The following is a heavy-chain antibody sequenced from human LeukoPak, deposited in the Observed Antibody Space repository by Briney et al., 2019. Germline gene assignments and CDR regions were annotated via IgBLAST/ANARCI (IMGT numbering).Heavy chain of an antibody. D-gene: IGHD3-3*01. CDR2: INPSGGST. Sequence: GASVKVSCKASRYTFTSYYMHWVRQAPGQGLEWMGIINPSGGSTSYAQKFQGRVTMTRDMSTSTVYMELSSLRSEDTAVYYCARQYYDFWSGYYTGWYYFDYWGQGTLVTVSS. V-gene: IGHV1-46*01. J-gene: IGHJ4*02. CDR1: RYTFTSYY. CDR3: ARQYYDFWSGYYTGWYYFDY.